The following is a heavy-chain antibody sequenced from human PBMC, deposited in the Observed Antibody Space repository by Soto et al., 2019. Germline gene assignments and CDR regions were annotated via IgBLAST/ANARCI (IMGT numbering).Heavy chain of an antibody. CDR3: AKEPYYDFWSGLYDAFDI. J-gene: IGHJ3*02. CDR1: GFTFSSYA. V-gene: IGHV3-23*01. D-gene: IGHD3-3*01. Sequence: GGSLRLSCAASGFTFSSYAMSWVRQAPGKGLEWVSAISGSGGSTYHADSVKGRFTISRDNSKNTLYLQMNSLRAEDTAVYYCAKEPYYDFWSGLYDAFDIWGQGTMVTVSS. CDR2: ISGSGGST.